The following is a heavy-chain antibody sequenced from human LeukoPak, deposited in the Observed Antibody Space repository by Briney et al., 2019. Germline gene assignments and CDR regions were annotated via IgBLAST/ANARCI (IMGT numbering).Heavy chain of an antibody. CDR1: GFTFDDYG. D-gene: IGHD3-3*01. Sequence: GGSLRLSCAASGFTFDDYGMSWVRQAPGKGLEWVSGINWNGGSTGYADSVKGRFTISRDNAKNSLYLQMNSLRAEDTALYYCARKWASEITIFGVVIDYWGQGTLVTVSS. J-gene: IGHJ4*02. V-gene: IGHV3-20*04. CDR2: INWNGGST. CDR3: ARKWASEITIFGVVIDY.